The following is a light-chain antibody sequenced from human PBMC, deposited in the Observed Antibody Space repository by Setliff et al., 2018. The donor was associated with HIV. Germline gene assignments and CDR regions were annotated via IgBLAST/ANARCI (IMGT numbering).Light chain of an antibody. CDR2: DVN. CDR3: CSNAARPTFYV. Sequence: QSALTQPRSVSGSPGQSVSISCTGTTSDFGAYDFVSWYQQHPDKAPKLIIYDVNRRPSGVPDRFSGSKSGNTASLIISGLQTDDEADYFCCSNAARPTFYVFGTGTKVTVL. J-gene: IGLJ1*01. CDR1: TSDFGAYDF. V-gene: IGLV2-11*01.